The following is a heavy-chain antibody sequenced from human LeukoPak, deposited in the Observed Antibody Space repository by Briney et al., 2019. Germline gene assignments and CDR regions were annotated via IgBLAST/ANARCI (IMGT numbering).Heavy chain of an antibody. CDR2: ISAYNGNT. J-gene: IGHJ6*02. CDR3: AMDYVVVPAAIGYYYYGMDV. CDR1: GYTFTSFG. Sequence: SVKVSCKASGYTFTSFGISCVRQTPGQGLEWMGCISAYNGNTNYAQKLQGRVTMTTDTSTSTAYMELRSLRSDDTAVYYCAMDYVVVPAAIGYYYYGMDVWGQGTTVTVSS. V-gene: IGHV1-18*01. D-gene: IGHD2-2*03.